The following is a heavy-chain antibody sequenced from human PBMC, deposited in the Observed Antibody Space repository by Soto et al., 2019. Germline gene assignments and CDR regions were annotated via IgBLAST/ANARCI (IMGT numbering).Heavy chain of an antibody. CDR2: IYPGDSDT. D-gene: IGHD2-15*01. V-gene: IGHV5-51*01. J-gene: IGHJ6*02. CDR3: ARRIRGGRYYYYGMDV. CDR1: GYSFTSYW. Sequence: GESLKISCKGSGYSFTSYWIGWVRQMPGKGLEWMGIIYPGDSDTRYSPSFQGQVTISADKSISTAYLQWSSLKASDTAMYYCARRIRGGRYYYYGMDVWGQRTTVTVSS.